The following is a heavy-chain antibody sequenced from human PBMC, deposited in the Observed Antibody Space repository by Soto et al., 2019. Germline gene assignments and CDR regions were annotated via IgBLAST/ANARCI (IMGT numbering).Heavy chain of an antibody. Sequence: QVQLVESGGGVVQPGRSLRLSCAASGFTFSSYAMHWVRQAPGKGLEWVAVISYDGSNKYYADSVKGRFTISRDNSKHTLYLQMYSLRAEDTAVYYCARVPSSSGRAHFDYWGQGTLVTVSS. CDR2: ISYDGSNK. J-gene: IGHJ4*02. CDR3: ARVPSSSGRAHFDY. V-gene: IGHV3-30-3*01. CDR1: GFTFSSYA. D-gene: IGHD2-15*01.